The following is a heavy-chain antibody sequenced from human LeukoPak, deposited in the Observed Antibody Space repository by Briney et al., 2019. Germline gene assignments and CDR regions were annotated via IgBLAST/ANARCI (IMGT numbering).Heavy chain of an antibody. D-gene: IGHD5-18*01. CDR3: ARDTTGYSLSPAFDI. CDR1: GYTFTSYY. V-gene: IGHV1-46*01. CDR2: INPSGGST. Sequence: ASVKVSCKASGYTFTSYYMHWVRQAPGQGLEWMGIINPSGGSTSYAQKFQGRVTMTRDTSTSTVYMELSSLRSEDTAVYYCARDTTGYSLSPAFDIRGQGTMVTVSS. J-gene: IGHJ3*02.